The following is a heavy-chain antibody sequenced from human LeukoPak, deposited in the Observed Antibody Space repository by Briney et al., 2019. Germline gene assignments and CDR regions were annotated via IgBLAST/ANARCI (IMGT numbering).Heavy chain of an antibody. CDR2: ISSSSSTI. CDR1: GFTFSSYS. CDR3: ARQNSGYNY. J-gene: IGHJ4*02. V-gene: IGHV3-48*01. Sequence: GGSLRLXCAASGFTFSSYSMNWVRQAPGKGLAWVSYISSSSSTIYYADSVKGRFTISRDNAKNSLYLQMNSLRAEDTAVYYCARQNSGYNYWGQGTLVTVSS. D-gene: IGHD5-12*01.